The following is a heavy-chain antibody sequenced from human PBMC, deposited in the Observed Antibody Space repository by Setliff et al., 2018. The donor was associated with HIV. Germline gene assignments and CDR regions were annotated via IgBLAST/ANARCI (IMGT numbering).Heavy chain of an antibody. CDR2: VRGIAYGGTT. CDR1: GFSIDDYA. J-gene: IGHJ3*02. CDR3: VRDKWLVPDTFDI. Sequence: GGSLRLSCTASGFSIDDYAMNWFRQAPGRGLEWVGLVRGIAYGGTTEYAASVRGRFTISRDDSKNIAYLQMNSLKTEGMALYYCVRDKWLVPDTFDIWGQGTMVTVSS. D-gene: IGHD6-19*01. V-gene: IGHV3-49*03.